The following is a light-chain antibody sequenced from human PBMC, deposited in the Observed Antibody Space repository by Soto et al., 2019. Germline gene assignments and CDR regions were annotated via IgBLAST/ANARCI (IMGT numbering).Light chain of an antibody. Sequence: DLQMTQSPSTLSASVADRVTITCRASQSISSWLAWYQQKPGKAPKLLIYDASSLESGVPLRFSGSGSGTDFTLTISSLQPDDFATYYCQEYSSYSTFGGGTKVDIK. CDR1: QSISSW. CDR3: QEYSSYST. V-gene: IGKV1-5*01. CDR2: DAS. J-gene: IGKJ4*01.